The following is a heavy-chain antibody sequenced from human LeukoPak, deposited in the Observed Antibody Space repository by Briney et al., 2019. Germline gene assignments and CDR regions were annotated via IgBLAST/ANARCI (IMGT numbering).Heavy chain of an antibody. J-gene: IGHJ3*02. Sequence: GGSLRLSCAASGFTFSNYAVSWVRQAPGKGLEWVSARGSDGTPYYTDSLKSRFTISGDNSKNTVSLQLSSLRLEDTAVYYCASRTWVGAGYYAFDIWGQGTMVTVSS. V-gene: IGHV3-23*01. CDR2: RGSDGTP. CDR3: ASRTWVGAGYYAFDI. D-gene: IGHD1-26*01. CDR1: GFTFSNYA.